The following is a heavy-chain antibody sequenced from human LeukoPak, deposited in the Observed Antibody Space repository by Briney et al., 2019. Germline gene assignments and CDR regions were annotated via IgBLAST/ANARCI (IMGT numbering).Heavy chain of an antibody. CDR2: IIPIFGTA. V-gene: IGHV1-69*06. D-gene: IGHD2-2*01. CDR1: GGTFSSYA. CDR3: ARDPNLGYCSSTSCYPPD. Sequence: SVKVSCEASGGTFSSYAISWVRQAPGQGLEWMGGIIPIFGTANYAQKLKGRFTITADKSTSTVYMEMNSLRSEDTAVYYCARDPNLGYCSSTSCYPPDWGQGTLVTVSS. J-gene: IGHJ4*02.